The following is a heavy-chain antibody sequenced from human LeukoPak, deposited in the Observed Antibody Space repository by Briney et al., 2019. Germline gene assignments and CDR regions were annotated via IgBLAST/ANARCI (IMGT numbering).Heavy chain of an antibody. CDR1: GGSISSYY. V-gene: IGHV4-59*01. CDR2: IYYSGST. Sequence: SETLSLTCTVSGGSISSYYWSWIRQPPGKGLEWIGYIYYSGSTNYNPSLKSRVTISVDTSKNQFSLKLSSVTAADTAVYYCARDPWGTPSFDLWGRGTLVTVSS. J-gene: IGHJ2*01. D-gene: IGHD3-16*01. CDR3: ARDPWGTPSFDL.